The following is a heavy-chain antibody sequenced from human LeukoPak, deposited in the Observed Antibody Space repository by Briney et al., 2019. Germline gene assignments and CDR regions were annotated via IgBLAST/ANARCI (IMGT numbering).Heavy chain of an antibody. J-gene: IGHJ2*01. CDR3: AGSDTIGYLPREWDYWYFDL. CDR1: GFTFSRYS. V-gene: IGHV3-21*01. CDR2: ISSGSSYI. D-gene: IGHD3-22*01. Sequence: GGSLRLSCAVSGFTFSRYSLKWVRQAPGKGLEWVSYISSGSSYIYYADSVKGRFTISRDNAKNSLYLQMNSLRAEDTAVYYCAGSDTIGYLPREWDYWYFDLWGRGTLVTVSS.